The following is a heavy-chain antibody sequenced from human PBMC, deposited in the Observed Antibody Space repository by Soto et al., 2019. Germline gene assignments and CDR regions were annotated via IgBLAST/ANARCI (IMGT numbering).Heavy chain of an antibody. CDR3: AKDAGGRPENFDY. CDR1: GYTFSSYG. D-gene: IGHD2-15*01. J-gene: IGHJ4*02. CDR2: ISAYNGNT. V-gene: IGHV1-18*01. Sequence: GSVKGSRTGSGYTFSSYGISGGRPAPGQGLEWMGWISAYNGNTNYAQKLQGRVTMTTDTSTSTAYMELRSLRSDDTAVYYCAKDAGGRPENFDYWGQGTLVTVSS.